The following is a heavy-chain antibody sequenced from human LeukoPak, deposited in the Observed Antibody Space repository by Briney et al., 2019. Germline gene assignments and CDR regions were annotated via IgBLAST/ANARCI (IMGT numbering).Heavy chain of an antibody. CDR2: ISYDGSNK. CDR3: ARPGSGSYFDY. J-gene: IGHJ4*02. Sequence: PGGSLRLSCAASGFTFSSYAMHWVRQAPGKGLEWVAVISYDGSNKYYADSVKGRFTISRDNSKNTLYLQMNSLRAEDTAVYYCARPGSGSYFDYWGQGTLVTVSS. V-gene: IGHV3-30-3*01. CDR1: GFTFSSYA. D-gene: IGHD1-26*01.